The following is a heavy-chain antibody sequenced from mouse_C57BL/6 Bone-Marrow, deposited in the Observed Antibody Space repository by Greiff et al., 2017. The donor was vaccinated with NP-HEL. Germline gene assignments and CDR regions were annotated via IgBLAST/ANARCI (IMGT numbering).Heavy chain of an antibody. J-gene: IGHJ3*01. CDR2: IDPENGDT. D-gene: IGHD2-2*01. CDR1: GFNIKDDY. Sequence: EVQLQQSGAELVRPGASVKLSCTASGFNIKDDYMHWVKQRPEQGLEWIGWIDPENGDTEYASKFQGKATITADTSSNTAYLQLSSLTSEDTAVYYGTTRIYYGYDGFAYWGQGTLATVSA. V-gene: IGHV14-4*01. CDR3: TTRIYYGYDGFAY.